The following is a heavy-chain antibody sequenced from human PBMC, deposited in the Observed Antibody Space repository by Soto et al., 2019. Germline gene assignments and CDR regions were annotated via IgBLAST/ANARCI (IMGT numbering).Heavy chain of an antibody. CDR1: GDSVSSNSAA. CDR2: TYYRSKWYN. D-gene: IGHD3-22*01. CDR3: ARDRLGSSGYYLDAFDI. V-gene: IGHV6-1*01. J-gene: IGHJ3*02. Sequence: PSQTLSLTCAISGDSVSSNSAAWTWIRQSPSRGLEWLGRTYYRSKWYNDYAVSVKSRITINPDTYKNQFSLQLKSVTPEDAAVYYCARDRLGSSGYYLDAFDIWGQGTKVTVS.